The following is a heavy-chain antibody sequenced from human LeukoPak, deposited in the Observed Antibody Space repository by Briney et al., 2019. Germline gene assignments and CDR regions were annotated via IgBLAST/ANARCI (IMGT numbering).Heavy chain of an antibody. CDR2: ISSTTTYI. CDR3: ARFGGGTSYYYYMDV. J-gene: IGHJ6*03. V-gene: IGHV3-21*01. Sequence: PGGSLRLSCAASGFTFSRHSMNWVRQAPGKGLEGVSSISSTTTYIYYADSVEGRFTISRDNAKNSLYLQMNSLRAEDTAVYYCARFGGGTSYYYYMDVWGKGTTVTVSS. D-gene: IGHD3-16*01. CDR1: GFTFSRHS.